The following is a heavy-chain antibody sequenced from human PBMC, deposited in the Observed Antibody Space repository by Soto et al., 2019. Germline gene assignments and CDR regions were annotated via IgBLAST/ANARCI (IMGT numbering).Heavy chain of an antibody. J-gene: IGHJ4*02. V-gene: IGHV3-30*18. Sequence: PGGSLRLSCAASGFTFSSYGMHWVRQAPGKGLEWVAVISYDGINKYYADSVKGRFTISRDNSKNTLYLQMYSLRAEDTAVYYCAKALVGATSVLDYWGQGTLVTVSS. CDR2: ISYDGINK. CDR1: GFTFSSYG. D-gene: IGHD1-26*01. CDR3: AKALVGATSVLDY.